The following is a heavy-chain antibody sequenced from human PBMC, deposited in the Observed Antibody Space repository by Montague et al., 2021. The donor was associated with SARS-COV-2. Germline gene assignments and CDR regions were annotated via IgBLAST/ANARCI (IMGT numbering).Heavy chain of an antibody. V-gene: IGHV4-59*01. J-gene: IGHJ5*01. CDR2: IFYNGST. Sequence: SETLSLTCTVSFGSISTYYWSWIRQPPGKGLEWIGFIFYNGSTKYNPSLKRRVSISLDTSKNQFSLKLSSVTAADTAVYYCARQDAWAYCGDECYRGWFDSWGQGTLVTVFS. CDR1: FGSISTYY. D-gene: IGHD2-21*01. CDR3: ARQDAWAYCGDECYRGWFDS.